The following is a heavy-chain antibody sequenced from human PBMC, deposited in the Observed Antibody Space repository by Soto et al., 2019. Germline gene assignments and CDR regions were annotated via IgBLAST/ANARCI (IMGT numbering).Heavy chain of an antibody. CDR2: IYYSGST. J-gene: IGHJ6*03. V-gene: IGHV4-59*01. CDR3: ARFGDAYYYYMDV. D-gene: IGHD3-10*01. Sequence: QVQLQESGPGLVKPSETLSLTCTVSGGSISSYYCSWIRQPPGKGLEWIGYIYYSGSTNYNPSLKSRVTISVDTSKNQFSLKLSSVTAACTAVYYCARFGDAYYYYMDVWGKGTTVTVSS. CDR1: GGSISSYY.